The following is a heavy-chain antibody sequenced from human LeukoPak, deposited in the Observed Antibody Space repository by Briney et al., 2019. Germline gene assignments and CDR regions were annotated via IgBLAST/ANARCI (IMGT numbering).Heavy chain of an antibody. CDR1: GFTFSDYY. Sequence: GGSLRLSCAASGFTFSDYYMSWIRQAPGKGLEWVSYISSSSSYTNYADSVKGRFTISRDNAKNSLYLQMNSLRAEDTAVYYCASPYNLNTDYGLDGMDVWGQGTTVTVSS. J-gene: IGHJ6*02. D-gene: IGHD4-17*01. CDR2: ISSSSSYT. CDR3: ASPYNLNTDYGLDGMDV. V-gene: IGHV3-11*06.